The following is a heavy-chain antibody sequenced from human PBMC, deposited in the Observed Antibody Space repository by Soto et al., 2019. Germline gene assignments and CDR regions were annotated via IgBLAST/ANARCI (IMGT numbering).Heavy chain of an antibody. D-gene: IGHD3-22*01. CDR2: ISAYNGNT. J-gene: IGHJ4*02. CDR3: ARAFNYYDSSGYSGY. V-gene: IGHV1-18*04. Sequence: ASVKFSCKASGYTFTSYGISWVRQAPGQGLEWMGWISAYNGNTNYAQKLQGRVTMTADESTSTAYMELSSLRSEDTAVYYCARAFNYYDSSGYSGYWGQGTLVTVSS. CDR1: GYTFTSYG.